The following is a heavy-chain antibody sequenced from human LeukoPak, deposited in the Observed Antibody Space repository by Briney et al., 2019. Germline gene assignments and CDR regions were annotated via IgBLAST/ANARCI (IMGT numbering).Heavy chain of an antibody. CDR1: GYTFTSYG. Sequence: ASVKVSCKASGYTFTSYGISWVRQAPGQGLEWMGWISTHNGDTNYAQKFQGRVIMTTDTSMSTAYMEMRSLRSDDTAVYYCARDTTTFGPWGQGTLVTVSS. CDR2: ISTHNGDT. V-gene: IGHV1-18*01. J-gene: IGHJ5*02. CDR3: ARDTTTFGP. D-gene: IGHD2/OR15-2a*01.